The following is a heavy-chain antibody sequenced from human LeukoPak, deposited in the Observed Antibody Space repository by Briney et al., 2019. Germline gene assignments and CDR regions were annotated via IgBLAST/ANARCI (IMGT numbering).Heavy chain of an antibody. CDR3: ARAGVWDYSDSSGYHNAAFDI. D-gene: IGHD3-22*01. CDR1: GYTFTDYY. V-gene: IGHV1-2*02. Sequence: ASVKVSCKASGYTFTDYYMHWVRQALGQGLEWMGWINTSSGGTNYAQKFQGRVTVTRDTSISTAYMDLSRLRSDDTAVYYCARAGVWDYSDSSGYHNAAFDIWGQGTMVTVSS. J-gene: IGHJ3*02. CDR2: INTSSGGT.